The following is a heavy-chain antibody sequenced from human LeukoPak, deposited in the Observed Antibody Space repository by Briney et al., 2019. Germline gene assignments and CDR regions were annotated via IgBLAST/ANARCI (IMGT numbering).Heavy chain of an antibody. CDR1: GFSFNNYA. CDR3: AKAATGAFDI. V-gene: IGHV3-23*01. CDR2: ISGSGGST. J-gene: IGHJ3*02. D-gene: IGHD6-25*01. Sequence: GKSLRLSCAASGFSFNNYAMYWVRQAPGKGLEWVSAISGSGGSTYYADSVKGRFTISRDNSKNTLYLQMNSLRAEDTAVYYCAKAATGAFDIWGQGTMVTVSS.